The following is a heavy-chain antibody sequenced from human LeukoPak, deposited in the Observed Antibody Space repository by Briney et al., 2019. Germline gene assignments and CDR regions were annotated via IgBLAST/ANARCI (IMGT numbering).Heavy chain of an antibody. CDR3: ARAYCGGDCYYYNWFDP. J-gene: IGHJ5*02. CDR1: GYTFTSYY. CDR2: INPSGGGT. V-gene: IGHV1-46*01. Sequence: VSVKVSCKASGYTFTSYYMHWVRQAPGQGLEWMGIINPSGGGTSYAQKFQGRVTMTRDMSTSTVYMELSSLRSEDTAVYYCARAYCGGDCYYYNWFDPWGQGALVTVSS. D-gene: IGHD2-21*02.